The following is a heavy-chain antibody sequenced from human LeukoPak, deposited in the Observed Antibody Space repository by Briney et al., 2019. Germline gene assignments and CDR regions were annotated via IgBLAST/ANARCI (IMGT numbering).Heavy chain of an antibody. Sequence: GESLKISCKGSGYSFTSYWIGWVRQMPGKGLEWMGIIYPGDSDTRYSPSFQGQVTISADKSISTAYLQWSSLKASDTAMYYCARVPLTTYYYDSSGYSYFDYWGQGTLVTVSS. CDR3: ARVPLTTYYYDSSGYSYFDY. V-gene: IGHV5-51*01. D-gene: IGHD3-22*01. CDR1: GYSFTSYW. CDR2: IYPGDSDT. J-gene: IGHJ4*02.